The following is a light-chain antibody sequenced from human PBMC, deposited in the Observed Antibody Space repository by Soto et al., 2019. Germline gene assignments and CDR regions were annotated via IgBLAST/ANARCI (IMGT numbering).Light chain of an antibody. CDR2: SNN. CDR1: SSNIGTNY. CDR3: AAWDDSLSAGV. Sequence: QSVLTQPPSASGTPGQRVTISCSGSSSNIGTNYVYWYQQLPGTTPKLLMYSNNQRPSGVPDRFSGSKSGTSASLAISGLRYADEADYYCAAWDDSLSAGVFGGGTKLTVL. J-gene: IGLJ3*02. V-gene: IGLV1-47*02.